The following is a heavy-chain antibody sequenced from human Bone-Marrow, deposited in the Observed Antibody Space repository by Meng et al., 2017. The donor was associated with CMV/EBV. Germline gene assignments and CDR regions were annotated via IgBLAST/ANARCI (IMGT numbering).Heavy chain of an antibody. D-gene: IGHD2-2*01. CDR3: ARVGYCSSASCYFGAFDF. Sequence: GGSLRLSCAASGFPFSSYWMSWVRQAPGKGLEWVSGINWNGRTTSYADSVKGRFTISRDNAKNSLYLQMNSLRAEDTALYHCARVGYCSSASCYFGAFDFWGPGTMVTVSS. J-gene: IGHJ3*01. CDR2: INWNGRTT. V-gene: IGHV3-20*01. CDR1: GFPFSSYW.